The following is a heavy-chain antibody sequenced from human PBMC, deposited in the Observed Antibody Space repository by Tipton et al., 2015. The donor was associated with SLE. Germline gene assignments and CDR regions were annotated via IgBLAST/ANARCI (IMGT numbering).Heavy chain of an antibody. Sequence: SLRLSCAASGFTFSSYAMSWVRQAPGKGLEWVSAISGSGGSTYYADSVKGRFTISRDNAKNSLYLQMNSLRAEDTAVYYCASEIVATILFDYWGQGTLVTVSS. CDR2: ISGSGGST. V-gene: IGHV3-23*01. J-gene: IGHJ4*02. CDR3: ASEIVATILFDY. D-gene: IGHD5-12*01. CDR1: GFTFSSYA.